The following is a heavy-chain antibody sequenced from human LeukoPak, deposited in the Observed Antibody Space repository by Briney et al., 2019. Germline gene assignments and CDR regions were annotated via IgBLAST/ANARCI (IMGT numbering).Heavy chain of an antibody. CDR3: AKPLYYGSGSYYYDY. CDR2: IRCDGSNK. CDR1: GFTFSSYG. D-gene: IGHD3-10*01. V-gene: IGHV3-30*02. Sequence: GGSLRLSCAASGFTFSSYGMHWVRQAPGKGLEWVAFIRCDGSNKYYADSVKGRFTISRDNSKNTLYLQMNSLRAEDTAVYYCAKPLYYGSGSYYYDYWGQGTLVTVSS. J-gene: IGHJ4*02.